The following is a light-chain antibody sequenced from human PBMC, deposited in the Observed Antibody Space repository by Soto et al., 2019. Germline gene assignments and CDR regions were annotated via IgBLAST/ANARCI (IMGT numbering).Light chain of an antibody. CDR3: QQYNNWPLT. V-gene: IGKV3-15*01. CDR2: GAS. CDR1: QSVSSN. J-gene: IGKJ4*01. Sequence: EIVMTQSPATLSVSPGERATLSCRASQSVSSNLAWYQQKPGQAPRLLIYGASTRATGISARFSGSGSGTEFTLTISSLQSEGFAVYYCQQYNNWPLTFGGGTKVEIK.